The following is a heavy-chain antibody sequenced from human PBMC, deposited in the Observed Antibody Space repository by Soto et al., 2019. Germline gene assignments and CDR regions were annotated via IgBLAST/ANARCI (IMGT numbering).Heavy chain of an antibody. CDR3: AKDRQFRSYYESAGHYND. J-gene: IGHJ4*02. CDR1: GFTFRNQD. D-gene: IGHD3-22*01. CDR2: ISGRGGVT. V-gene: IGHV3-23*01. Sequence: EVQLLESGGGLVQPGGSLRLTCVGSGFTFRNQDMRWVRQAPGEWLELVSGISGRGGVTYYADSVKGRFTISRGNSKNTLYLQMNNLRANDTAVYYCAKDRQFRSYYESAGHYNDWGQGTLVTVSS.